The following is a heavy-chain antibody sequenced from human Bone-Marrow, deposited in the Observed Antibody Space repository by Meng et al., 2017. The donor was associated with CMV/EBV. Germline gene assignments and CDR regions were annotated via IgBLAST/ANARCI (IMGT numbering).Heavy chain of an antibody. CDR2: ISWNSGSI. V-gene: IGHV3-9*01. D-gene: IGHD2-2*01. J-gene: IGHJ6*02. Sequence: SLKISCAASGFIFSGYSMNWVRQAPGKGLEWVSGISWNSGSIGYADSVKGRFTISRDNAKNSLYLQMNSLRAEDTALYYCAKAGGTAARESYYYYGMDVWGQGTTVTVSS. CDR3: AKAGGTAARESYYYYGMDV. CDR1: GFIFSGYS.